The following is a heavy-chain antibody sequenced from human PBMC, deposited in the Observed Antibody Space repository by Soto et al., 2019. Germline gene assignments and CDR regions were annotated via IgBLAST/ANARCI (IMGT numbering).Heavy chain of an antibody. CDR2: TYYRSKWYN. CDR1: GDSVSSNSAA. Sequence: PSQTLSLTCAISGDSVSSNSAAWNWIRQSPSRGLEWLGRTYYRSKWYNDYAVSVKSRITINPDTSKNQFSLQLNSVTPEDTAVYYCARSLAARPYDFCSGYYGTWFDPWGQGTLVTVSS. V-gene: IGHV6-1*01. CDR3: ARSLAARPYDFCSGYYGTWFDP. D-gene: IGHD3-3*01. J-gene: IGHJ5*02.